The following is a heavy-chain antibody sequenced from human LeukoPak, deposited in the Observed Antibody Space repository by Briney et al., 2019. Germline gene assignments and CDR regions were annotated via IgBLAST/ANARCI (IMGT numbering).Heavy chain of an antibody. V-gene: IGHV7-4-1*02. J-gene: IGHJ6*02. CDR2: INTNTGNP. D-gene: IGHD6-6*01. CDR1: GYTFTSYA. CDR3: ARDVIGQLAHYYGMDV. Sequence: GASVKVSCKASGYTFTSYAMNWVRQAPGQGLEWMGWINTNTGNPTYAQGFTGRFVFSLDTSVSTAYLQISSLKAEDTAVYYCARDVIGQLAHYYGMDVWGQGTTVTVSS.